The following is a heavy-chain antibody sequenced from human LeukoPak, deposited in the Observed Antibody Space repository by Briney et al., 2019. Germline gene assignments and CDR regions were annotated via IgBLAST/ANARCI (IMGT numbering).Heavy chain of an antibody. J-gene: IGHJ4*02. CDR3: AEFGRIVVVPYSKYYFDY. CDR1: GFTFSSYA. CDR2: ISGSGGST. V-gene: IGHV3-23*01. D-gene: IGHD2-2*01. Sequence: GGSLRLSCAASGFTFSSYAMSWVRQAPGKGLEWVSAISGSGGSTYYADSVKGRFTISRDNSKNTLYLQMNSLRAEDTAVYYCAEFGRIVVVPYSKYYFDYWGQGTLVTVSS.